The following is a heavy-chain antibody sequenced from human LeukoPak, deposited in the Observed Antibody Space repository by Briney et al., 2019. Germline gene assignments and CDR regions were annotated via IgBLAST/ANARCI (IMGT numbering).Heavy chain of an antibody. Sequence: VASVKVSCKASGYTFTSYYMHWVRQAPGQGLEWMGIINPSGGSTSYAQKFQGRVTITADKSTSTAYMELSSLRSEDTAVYYCARGTTVVTPGEDYWGQGTLVTVSS. CDR3: ARGTTVVTPGEDY. D-gene: IGHD4-17*01. CDR2: INPSGGST. J-gene: IGHJ4*02. V-gene: IGHV1-46*01. CDR1: GYTFTSYY.